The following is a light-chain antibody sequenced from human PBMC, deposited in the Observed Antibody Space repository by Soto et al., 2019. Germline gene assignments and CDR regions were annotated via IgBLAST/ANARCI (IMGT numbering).Light chain of an antibody. CDR3: SSYAGSNILYV. CDR1: SSDVGGYNY. CDR2: EVS. J-gene: IGLJ1*01. V-gene: IGLV2-8*01. Sequence: LTQPPSASGSPGQSVTISCTGTSSDVGGYNYVSWYQQHPGKAPKLMIYEVSKRPSGVPDRFSGSKPGNTASLTVSGLQAEDEADYYCSSYAGSNILYVFGTGTRSPS.